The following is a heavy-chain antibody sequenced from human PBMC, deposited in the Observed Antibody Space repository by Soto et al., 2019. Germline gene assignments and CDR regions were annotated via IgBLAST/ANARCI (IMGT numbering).Heavy chain of an antibody. V-gene: IGHV1-8*01. CDR2: MNPNSGNT. CDR1: GYTFTSYD. J-gene: IGHJ3*02. D-gene: IGHD1-1*01. CDR3: ATPSEGHDSAFDI. Sequence: ASVXVSCKASGYTFTSYDINWVRQATGQGLEWMGWMNPNSGNTGYAQKFQGRVTMTRNTSISTAYMELSSLRSEDTAVYYCATPSEGHDSAFDIWGQGTMVTVSS.